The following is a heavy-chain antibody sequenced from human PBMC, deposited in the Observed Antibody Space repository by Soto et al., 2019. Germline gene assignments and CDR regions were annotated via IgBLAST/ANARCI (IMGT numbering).Heavy chain of an antibody. Sequence: WGSLRLSCAASGFIFSSYAMSGVRQAPGKGLEWVSAISGSGGSTYYADSVKGRFTISRDNSKNTLYLQMNSLRAEDTAVYYCAKKLVCSGGRCLPVYFAYRGQRTPVTGSS. CDR3: AKKLVCSGGRCLPVYFAY. V-gene: IGHV3-23*01. CDR2: ISGSGGST. J-gene: IGHJ4*02. CDR1: GFIFSSYA. D-gene: IGHD2-15*01.